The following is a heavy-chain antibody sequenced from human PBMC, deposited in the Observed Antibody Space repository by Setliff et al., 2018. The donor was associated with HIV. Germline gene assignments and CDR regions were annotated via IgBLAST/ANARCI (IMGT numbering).Heavy chain of an antibody. Sequence: SETLSLTCTVSRGSISSGGYYWSWIRQHPGKGLEWIGCIYYTGSTYYYPSLKSRVTISVDTSKNQFSLKLNSVTAADTAVYYCARERSLITVRRYFDNWGQGTLVTVSS. V-gene: IGHV4-31*03. CDR3: ARERSLITVRRYFDN. J-gene: IGHJ4*02. D-gene: IGHD6-6*01. CDR2: IYYTGST. CDR1: RGSISSGGYY.